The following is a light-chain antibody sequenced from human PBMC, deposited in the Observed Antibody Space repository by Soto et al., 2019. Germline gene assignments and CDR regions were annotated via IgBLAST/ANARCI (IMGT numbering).Light chain of an antibody. CDR3: AAWDGSLNGWV. V-gene: IGLV1-44*01. J-gene: IGLJ3*02. Sequence: QSVLTQAPSASGTPGQRVTISCSGSSSNIGSNTVSWYQQVPGTAPKLLIYSNVQRPSGVPDRFSGSKSGTSASLAIGGLQSEDEADYYCAAWDGSLNGWVFGGGTTVTVL. CDR1: SSNIGSNT. CDR2: SNV.